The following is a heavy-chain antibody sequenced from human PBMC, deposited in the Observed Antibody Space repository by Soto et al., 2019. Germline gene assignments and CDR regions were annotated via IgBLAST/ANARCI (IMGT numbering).Heavy chain of an antibody. CDR1: GFMFTSSA. D-gene: IGHD3-3*01. V-gene: IGHV1-58*01. Sequence: QMQVVQSGPEVKKPGTSVKVSCKTSGFMFTSSAVQWVRQARGQRLERIGWLVVGSGNTHYAQHFQERVPVTRDRSTGIGYMELRSLRSEDTAVYYCAAVPVLRFLKWLPAYFDYWGQGPLVTVSS. J-gene: IGHJ4*02. CDR2: LVVGSGNT. CDR3: AAVPVLRFLKWLPAYFDY.